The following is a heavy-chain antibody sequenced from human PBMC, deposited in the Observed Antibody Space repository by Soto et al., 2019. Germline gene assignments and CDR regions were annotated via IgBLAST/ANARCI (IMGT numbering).Heavy chain of an antibody. CDR3: ARGMTTVTTLVY. J-gene: IGHJ4*02. V-gene: IGHV3-20*04. CDR1: GFTFDDYG. CDR2: INWNGGST. Sequence: PGGSLRLSCAASGFTFDDYGMSWVRQAPGKGLEWVSGINWNGGSTGYADSVKGRFTISRDNAKNSLYLQMNSLRAEDTAVYYCARGMTTVTTLVYWGQGTLVTVSS. D-gene: IGHD4-17*01.